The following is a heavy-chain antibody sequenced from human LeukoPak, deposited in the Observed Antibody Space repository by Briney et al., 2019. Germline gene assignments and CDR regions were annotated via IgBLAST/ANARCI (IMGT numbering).Heavy chain of an antibody. CDR3: ARGLWFGELSAEY. CDR2: IYTSGST. J-gene: IGHJ4*02. Sequence: KPSETLSLTCTVSGGSISSGSYYWSWIRQPAGKGLEWIGRIYTSGSTNYNPSLKSRVTISVDTSKNQFSLKLSSVTAADTAVYYCARGLWFGELSAEYWGQGTLVTVSS. V-gene: IGHV4-61*02. D-gene: IGHD3-10*01. CDR1: GGSISSGSYY.